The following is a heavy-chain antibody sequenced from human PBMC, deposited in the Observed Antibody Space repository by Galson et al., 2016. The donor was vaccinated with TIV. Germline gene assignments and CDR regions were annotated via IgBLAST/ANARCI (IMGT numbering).Heavy chain of an antibody. CDR2: MNPNSGNT. J-gene: IGHJ4*02. D-gene: IGHD4-17*01. CDR3: ARSGDYGDY. V-gene: IGHV1-8*01. Sequence: TGQGLEWMGWMNPNSGNTGYAQKFRGRVTMTRNTSVRTPYMELSSLRSEDTAVYYCARSGDYGDYWGQGTLVPVSS.